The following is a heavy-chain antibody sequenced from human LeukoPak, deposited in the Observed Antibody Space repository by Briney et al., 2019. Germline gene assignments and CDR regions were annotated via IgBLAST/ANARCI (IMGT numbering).Heavy chain of an antibody. CDR3: ARVAAAGLPGLTEYFQH. D-gene: IGHD6-13*01. CDR2: ISYDGSNK. J-gene: IGHJ1*01. CDR1: GFIFSSYA. Sequence: GGSLRLSCAASGFIFSSYAMHWVRQAPGKGLEWVAVISYDGSNKYYADSVKGRFTISRDNSKNTLYLQMNSLRAEDTAVYYCARVAAAGLPGLTEYFQHWGQGTLVTVSS. V-gene: IGHV3-30-3*01.